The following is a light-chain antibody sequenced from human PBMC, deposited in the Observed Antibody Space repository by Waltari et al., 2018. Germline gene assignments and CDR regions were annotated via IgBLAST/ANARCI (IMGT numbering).Light chain of an antibody. V-gene: IGKV3-15*01. Sequence: EIVLTQSPATLSLSPGERATFSCRASQSVGRNLAWYQKKPGQAPRLLIYGASTRATGIPGRFSGSGSGTEFTLTISSLQSGDFAVYYCQQFEGTFGQGTKLEI. J-gene: IGKJ2*02. CDR1: QSVGRN. CDR2: GAS. CDR3: QQFEGT.